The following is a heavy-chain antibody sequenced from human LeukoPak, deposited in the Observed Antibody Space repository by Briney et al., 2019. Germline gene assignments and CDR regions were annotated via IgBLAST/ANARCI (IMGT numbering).Heavy chain of an antibody. CDR3: ARDGAFDI. V-gene: IGHV1-2*02. Sequence: ASVKVSCKASGYTFTDYYMHWVRQAPGQGLEWMGWINPNSGDTNYAQNFQGRVTMTRDTSITTAYMELSRLRSDDTAVYYCARDGAFDIWGQGTMVTVSS. CDR1: GYTFTDYY. CDR2: INPNSGDT. J-gene: IGHJ3*02.